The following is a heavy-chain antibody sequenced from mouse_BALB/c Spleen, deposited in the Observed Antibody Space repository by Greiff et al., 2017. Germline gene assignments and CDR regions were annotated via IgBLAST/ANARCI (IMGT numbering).Heavy chain of an antibody. CDR2: INPYNGGT. V-gene: IGHV1-18*01. CDR1: GYSFTGYT. D-gene: IGHD2-14*01. Sequence: EVKLMESGPELVKPGASMKISCKASGYSFTGYTMNWVKQSHGKNLEWIGLINPYNGGTSYNQKFKGKATLTVDKSSSTAYMELLSLTSEDSAVYYCARGSYRYDDAMDYWGQGTSVTVSS. CDR3: ARGSYRYDDAMDY. J-gene: IGHJ4*01.